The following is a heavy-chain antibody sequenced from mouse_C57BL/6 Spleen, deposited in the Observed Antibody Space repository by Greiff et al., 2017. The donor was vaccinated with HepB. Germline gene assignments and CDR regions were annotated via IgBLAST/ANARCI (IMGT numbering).Heavy chain of an antibody. D-gene: IGHD1-1*01. CDR1: GFSLTSYG. CDR2: IWGGGST. J-gene: IGHJ4*01. CDR3: AKQDTTEVGAMGN. Sequence: QVQLKESGPGLVAPSQRLSITCTVSGFSLTSYGVDWVRQPPGKGLEWLGVIWGGGSTNYNSALMSRLSISKDNSKRQVFLKMNSLQTDDTAMYCGAKQDTTEVGAMGNRGQGTSVTLSS. V-gene: IGHV2-9*01.